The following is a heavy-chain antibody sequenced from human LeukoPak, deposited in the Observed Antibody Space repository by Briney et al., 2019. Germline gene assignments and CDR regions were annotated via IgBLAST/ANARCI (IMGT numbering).Heavy chain of an antibody. V-gene: IGHV1-69*13. Sequence: SVKVSCKASGGTLNTYAINWVRQAPGQGLEWMGWIIRVFGQEKYAQKFQGRVTINADESASTVYMELRSLRSEDTAVYYCAKGASSWGQGTLVTVS. CDR2: IIRVFGQE. CDR1: GGTLNTYA. CDR3: AKGASS. J-gene: IGHJ5*02.